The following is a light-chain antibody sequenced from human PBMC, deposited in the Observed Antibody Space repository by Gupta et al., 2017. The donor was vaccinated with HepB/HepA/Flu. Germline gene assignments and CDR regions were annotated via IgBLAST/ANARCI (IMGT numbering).Light chain of an antibody. Sequence: QYVLTQPPSVSAAPGQTVTISCSGSSSNIGNNYVSWYQQLPGTAPKVLISENNKRPSGIPDRFSASKSGTSATLGITGVQTGDEADYYCGTWDSSLSVVVFGGGTKLTVL. CDR3: GTWDSSLSVVV. CDR2: ENN. CDR1: SSNIGNNY. V-gene: IGLV1-51*02. J-gene: IGLJ2*01.